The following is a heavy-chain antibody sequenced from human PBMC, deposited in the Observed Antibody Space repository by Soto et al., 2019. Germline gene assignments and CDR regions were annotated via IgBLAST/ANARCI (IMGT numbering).Heavy chain of an antibody. CDR3: ARDMGRYYYDSSGPN. J-gene: IGHJ4*02. CDR2: IYYSGST. V-gene: IGHV4-30-4*01. Sequence: SETRPLTCTVSGGSISSGDHYWSWIRQPPGKGLEWIGYIYYSGSTYYNPSLKSRVTISVDTSKNQFSLKLSSVTAADTAVYYCARDMGRYYYDSSGPNWGQGTLVTVS. D-gene: IGHD3-22*01. CDR1: GGSISSGDHY.